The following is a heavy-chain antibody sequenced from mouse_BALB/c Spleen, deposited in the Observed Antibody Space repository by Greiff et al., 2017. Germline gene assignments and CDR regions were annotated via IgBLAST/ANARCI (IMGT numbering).Heavy chain of an antibody. CDR3: ARGEVYYGSSRWFAY. CDR1: GFTFSSYA. CDR2: ISSGGST. D-gene: IGHD1-1*01. J-gene: IGHJ3*01. V-gene: IGHV5-6-5*01. Sequence: EVQLVESGGGLVKPGGSLKLSCAASGFTFSSYAMSWVRQTPEKRLEWVASISSGGSTYYPDSVKGRFTISRDNARNILYLQMSSLRSEDTAMYYCARGEVYYGSSRWFAYWGQGTLVTVSA.